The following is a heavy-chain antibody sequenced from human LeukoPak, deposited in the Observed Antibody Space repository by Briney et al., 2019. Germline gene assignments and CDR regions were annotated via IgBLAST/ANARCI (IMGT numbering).Heavy chain of an antibody. CDR2: INPNSGGT. J-gene: IGHJ4*02. CDR1: GYTFTGYY. Sequence: ASVKVSCKASGYTFTGYYMHWVRQAPGQGLEWMGWINPNSGGTNYAQKFQGRATMTRDTSISTAYMELSRLRSDDTAVYYCARGYQVGSYGKLVGYWGQGTLVTVSS. V-gene: IGHV1-2*02. CDR3: ARGYQVGSYGKLVGY. D-gene: IGHD5-18*01.